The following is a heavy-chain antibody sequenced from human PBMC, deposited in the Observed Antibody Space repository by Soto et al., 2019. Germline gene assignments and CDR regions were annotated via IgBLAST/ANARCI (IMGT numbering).Heavy chain of an antibody. J-gene: IGHJ6*02. CDR3: ASHKDEGSDRGGMAV. Sequence: QVQLQESGPGLVKPSETLSLTCTVSGGSISNFYWSWIRQPPGKGLEWIGNVYYSGSTNYTPSGKSRFITSVDTDNNQLPRHLSSATAAVTAVDYCASHKDEGSDRGGMAVWGQGTTVPVSS. CDR2: VYYSGST. CDR1: GGSISNFY. V-gene: IGHV4-59*08. D-gene: IGHD6-25*01.